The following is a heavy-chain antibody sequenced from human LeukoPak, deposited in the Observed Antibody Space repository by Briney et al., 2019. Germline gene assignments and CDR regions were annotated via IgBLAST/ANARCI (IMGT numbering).Heavy chain of an antibody. CDR3: AKQNPPYYYDSSGYWRGNY. V-gene: IGHV3-23*01. CDR2: ISGSGGST. CDR1: GFTFGSYA. Sequence: GGSLRLSCAASGFTFGSYAMSWVRQAPGKGLEWVSAISGSGGSTYYADSVKGRFTISRDNSKNTLYLQMNSLRAEDTAVYYCAKQNPPYYYDSSGYWRGNYWGQGTLVTVSS. J-gene: IGHJ4*02. D-gene: IGHD3-22*01.